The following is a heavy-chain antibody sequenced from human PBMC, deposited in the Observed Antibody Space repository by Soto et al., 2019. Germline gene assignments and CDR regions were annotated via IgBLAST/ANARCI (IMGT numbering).Heavy chain of an antibody. J-gene: IGHJ6*02. CDR3: ARVGSLAAAGTVYYYYGMDV. V-gene: IGHV3-7*05. Sequence: GGSLRLSCAASGFTFSSYWMSWVRQAPGKGLEWVASIKQDGSEKYYVDSVKGRFTISRDNAKNSLYLQMNSLRAEDTAVYYCARVGSLAAAGTVYYYYGMDVWGQGTTVTVSS. CDR1: GFTFSSYW. CDR2: IKQDGSEK. D-gene: IGHD6-13*01.